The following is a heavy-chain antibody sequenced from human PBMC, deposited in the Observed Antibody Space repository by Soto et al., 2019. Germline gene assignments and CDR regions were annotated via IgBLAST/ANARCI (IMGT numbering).Heavy chain of an antibody. CDR3: AKDAGYSYGPFDY. CDR2: ISSSSSTI. CDR1: GFTLSSYS. V-gene: IGHV3-48*02. J-gene: IGHJ4*02. D-gene: IGHD5-18*01. Sequence: GSFRHCCAASGFTLSSYSINWVRQAPGKGLEWVSYISSSSSTIYYADSVKGRFTISRDNAKNSLYLQMNSLRDEDTAVYYCAKDAGYSYGPFDYWGQGTLVTVSS.